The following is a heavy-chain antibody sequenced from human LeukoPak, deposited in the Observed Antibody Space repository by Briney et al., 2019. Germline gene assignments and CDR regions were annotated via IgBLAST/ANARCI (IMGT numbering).Heavy chain of an antibody. D-gene: IGHD2-2*01. CDR1: GYTFTSYD. V-gene: IGHV1-8*03. CDR2: MNPNSGNT. J-gene: IGHJ6*03. Sequence: ASVKVSCKASGYTFTSYDINWVRQATGQGLEWMGWMNPNSGNTGYAQKFQGRVTITRNSSISTAYMELSSLRSEDTAVYYCARVRVVPAAMYFYYYYYMDVWGKGTTVTVSS. CDR3: ARVRVVPAAMYFYYYYYMDV.